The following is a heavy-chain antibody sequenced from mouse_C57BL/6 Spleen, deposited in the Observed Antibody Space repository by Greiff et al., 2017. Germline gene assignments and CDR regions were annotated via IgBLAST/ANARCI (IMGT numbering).Heavy chain of an antibody. J-gene: IGHJ2*01. CDR3: TRSGTTVDYFDY. V-gene: IGHV1-15*01. Sequence: QVHVKQSGAELVRPGASVTLSCKASGYTFTDYEMHWVKQTPVHGLEWIGAIDPETGGTAYNQKFKGKAILTADKSSRTAYMELRSLTSEDSAVYYCTRSGTTVDYFDYWGQGTTLTVSS. CDR2: IDPETGGT. D-gene: IGHD1-1*01. CDR1: GYTFTDYE.